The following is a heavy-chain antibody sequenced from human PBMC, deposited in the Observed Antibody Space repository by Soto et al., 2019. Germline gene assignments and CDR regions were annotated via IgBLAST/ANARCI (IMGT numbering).Heavy chain of an antibody. CDR3: ARDSYYHSSSGRPLNAFDV. D-gene: IGHD3-3*02. J-gene: IGHJ3*01. V-gene: IGHV3-30*03. Sequence: GVSLRLSCADSGLSFSSYGMHWVRQAPGEGLEWVAAISYDGSNKNYLASVEGRFTISRDNSKNTLYLQMNALRPEDTAVYYCARDSYYHSSSGRPLNAFDVWGQGTMVTVSS. CDR2: ISYDGSNK. CDR1: GLSFSSYG.